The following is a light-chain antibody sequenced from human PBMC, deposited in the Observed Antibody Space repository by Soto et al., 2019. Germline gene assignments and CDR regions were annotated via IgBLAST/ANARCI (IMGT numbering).Light chain of an antibody. CDR3: SSYSGTNNYV. V-gene: IGLV2-8*01. CDR2: EVT. CDR1: SSDVGGYNF. J-gene: IGLJ1*01. Sequence: QSVLTQPPSASGSPGQSVTISCTGTSSDVGGYNFVSWYQQHPGKAPKLIIYEVTKRPSGVPDRFSGSKSGNTASLTVSGLQAEDEADSYCSSYSGTNNYVFGTGTKVTVL.